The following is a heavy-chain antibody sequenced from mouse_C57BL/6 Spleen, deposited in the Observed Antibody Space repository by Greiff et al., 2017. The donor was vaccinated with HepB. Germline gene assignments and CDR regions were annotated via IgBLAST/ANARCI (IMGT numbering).Heavy chain of an antibody. V-gene: IGHV2-9-1*01. CDR1: GFSLTSYA. D-gene: IGHD1-1*01. CDR2: IWTGGGT. J-gene: IGHJ1*03. CDR3: ALYYYGSSYGYFDV. Sequence: VQRVESGPGLVAPSQSLSITCTVSGFSLTSYAISWVRQPPGKGLEWLGVIWTGGGTNYNSALKSRLSISKDNSKSQVFLKMNSLQTDDTARYYCALYYYGSSYGYFDVWGTGTTVTVSS.